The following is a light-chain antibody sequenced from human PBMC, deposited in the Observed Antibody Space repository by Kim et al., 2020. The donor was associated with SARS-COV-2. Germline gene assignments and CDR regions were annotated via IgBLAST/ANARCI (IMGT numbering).Light chain of an antibody. Sequence: QSALTQPRSVSGSPGQSVTISCTGTSGDVGRYNYVSWYQQQLPGKAPKLLIHGVTERPSGVPDRFSGSKSGNTASLTISGLQAEDEADYYCCSAAGGYTYVIGPETKVTVL. CDR2: GVT. J-gene: IGLJ1*01. V-gene: IGLV2-11*01. CDR3: CSAAGGYTYV. CDR1: SGDVGRYNY.